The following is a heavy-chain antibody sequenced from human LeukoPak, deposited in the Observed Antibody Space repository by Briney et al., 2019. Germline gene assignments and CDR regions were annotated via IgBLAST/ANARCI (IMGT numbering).Heavy chain of an antibody. V-gene: IGHV1-2*02. CDR2: IYPNSGGT. Sequence: ASVKVSCKASGYTFTGYYMHWVRQAPGQGLEWMGWIYPNSGGTNYAQKFQGRVTMTRDTSISTAYMELSRLRSDDTAVYYCASLAAAGTGEGFLDYWGQGTLVTVSS. CDR3: ASLAAAGTGEGFLDY. CDR1: GYTFTGYY. J-gene: IGHJ4*02. D-gene: IGHD6-13*01.